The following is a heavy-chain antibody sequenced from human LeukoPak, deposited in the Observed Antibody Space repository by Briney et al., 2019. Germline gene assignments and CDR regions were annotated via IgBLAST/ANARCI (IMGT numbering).Heavy chain of an antibody. V-gene: IGHV1-46*01. D-gene: IGHD4-17*01. CDR1: GYTFTSYY. CDR2: INPSGGST. CDR3: ASGGTVTTGHYYYYMDV. J-gene: IGHJ6*03. Sequence: ASVKVSCKASGYTFTSYYMHWVRQAPGQGLEWMGIINPSGGSTSYAQKFQGRVTMTRDMSTSTVYMELSSLRSEDTAVYYCASGGTVTTGHYYYYMDVWGKGTTVTVSS.